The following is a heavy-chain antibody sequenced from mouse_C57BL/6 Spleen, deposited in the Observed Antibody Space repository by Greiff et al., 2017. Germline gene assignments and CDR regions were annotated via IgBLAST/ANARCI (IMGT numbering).Heavy chain of an antibody. V-gene: IGHV5-4*01. CDR1: GFTFSSYA. J-gene: IGHJ3*01. CDR3: ARDDDYDWFAY. D-gene: IGHD2-4*01. Sequence: EVKVEESGGGLVKPGGSLKLSCAASGFTFSSYAMSWVRQTPEKRLEWVATISDGGSYTYYPDNVKGRFTISRDNAKNNLYLQMSHLKSEDTAMYYCARDDDYDWFAYWGQGTLVTVSA. CDR2: ISDGGSYT.